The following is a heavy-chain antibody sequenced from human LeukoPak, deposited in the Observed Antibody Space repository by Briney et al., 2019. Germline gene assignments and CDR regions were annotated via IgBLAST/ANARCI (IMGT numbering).Heavy chain of an antibody. CDR3: ARSGSGYDFEY. J-gene: IGHJ4*02. Sequence: SETLSLTCTVSGGSISSYYWSWIRQPAGKELEWIGRIYTAGGTVYNPSLKSRVTLSVDTSKNQFSLNLSSMTAADTAVYYCARSGSGYDFEYWGQGTLVTVSS. V-gene: IGHV4-4*07. CDR2: IYTAGGT. CDR1: GGSISSYY. D-gene: IGHD3-22*01.